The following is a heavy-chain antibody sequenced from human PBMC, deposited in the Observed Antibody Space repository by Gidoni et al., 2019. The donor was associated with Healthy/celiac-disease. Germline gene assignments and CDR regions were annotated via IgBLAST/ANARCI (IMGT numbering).Heavy chain of an antibody. D-gene: IGHD3-10*01. CDR3: AKGPYYGSGSPSLDY. J-gene: IGHJ4*02. CDR2: ISYDGSNK. V-gene: IGHV3-30*18. CDR1: EFTFSSYG. Sequence: QVQLVESGGGVVQPGRSLRLSCAASEFTFSSYGMHWVRQAPGKGLEWVAVISYDGSNKYYADSVKGRFTISRDNSKNTLYLQMNSLRAEDTAVYYCAKGPYYGSGSPSLDYWGQGTLVTVSS.